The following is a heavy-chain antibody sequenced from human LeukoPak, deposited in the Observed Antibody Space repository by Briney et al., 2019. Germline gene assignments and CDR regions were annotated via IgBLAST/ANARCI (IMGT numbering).Heavy chain of an antibody. Sequence: GGSPRLSCAASGFTFSSYAKSWVRQAPGKGLEWVSAISGSGGSTYYADSVKGRFTISRDNSKNTLYLQMNSLRAEDTAVYYCAKLDHWGTDYWGQGTLVTVSS. CDR3: AKLDHWGTDY. J-gene: IGHJ4*02. D-gene: IGHD3-16*01. CDR1: GFTFSSYA. CDR2: ISGSGGST. V-gene: IGHV3-23*01.